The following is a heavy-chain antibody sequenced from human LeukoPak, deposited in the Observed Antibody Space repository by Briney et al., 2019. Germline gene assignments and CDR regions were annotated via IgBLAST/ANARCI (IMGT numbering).Heavy chain of an antibody. CDR3: ARDRLAQLWFPLGY. CDR2: ISSSSSTI. D-gene: IGHD5-18*01. V-gene: IGHV3-48*01. Sequence: GSLRLSCAASGFTFSSYSMNWVRQAPGKGLEWVSYISSSSSTIYYADSVKGRFTISRDNSKNTLYLQMNSLRAEDTAVYYCARDRLAQLWFPLGYWGQGTLVTVSS. CDR1: GFTFSSYS. J-gene: IGHJ4*02.